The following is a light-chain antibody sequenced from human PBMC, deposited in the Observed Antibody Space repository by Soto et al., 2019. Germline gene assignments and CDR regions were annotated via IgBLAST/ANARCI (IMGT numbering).Light chain of an antibody. Sequence: DIVIPQSPISLPLTPQYPASTSCSRMRSLLHSNGYNYLDWYLQKPGQSPQLLIYLGSNRASGVPDRFSGSGSGTDFTLKISRVEAEDVGVYYCMQALYLWTFGQGTQVDIK. CDR3: MQALYLWT. CDR2: LGS. CDR1: RSLLHSNGYNY. J-gene: IGKJ1*01. V-gene: IGKV2-28*01.